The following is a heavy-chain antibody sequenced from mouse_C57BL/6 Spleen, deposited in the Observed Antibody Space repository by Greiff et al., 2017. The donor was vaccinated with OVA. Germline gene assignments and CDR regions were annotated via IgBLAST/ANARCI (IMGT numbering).Heavy chain of an antibody. V-gene: IGHV1-82*01. CDR3: ARFTTGVADY. D-gene: IGHD1-1*01. CDR1: GYAFSSSW. CDR2: IYPGDGDT. Sequence: VQLVESGPELVKPGASVKISCKASGYAFSSSWMNWVKQRPGKGLEWIGRIYPGDGDTNYNGKFKGKATLTADKSSSTAYMQLSSLTSEDSAVYFCARFTTGVADYWGQGTTLTVSS. J-gene: IGHJ2*01.